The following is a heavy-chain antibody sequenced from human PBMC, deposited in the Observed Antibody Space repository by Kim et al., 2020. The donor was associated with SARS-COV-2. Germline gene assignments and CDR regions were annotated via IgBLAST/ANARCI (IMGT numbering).Heavy chain of an antibody. Sequence: GGSLRLSCAASGFIFNNYAINWVRQAPGKGLERVSGVTGSGASTNYADSVKGRLTISRDNSKNTVYLQMNSLRAEDTAVYYCAKEITSVSKGSFDIWGPGTLVTVSS. CDR1: GFIFNNYA. CDR3: AKEITSVSKGSFDI. J-gene: IGHJ4*02. CDR2: VTGSGAST. D-gene: IGHD3-10*01. V-gene: IGHV3-23*01.